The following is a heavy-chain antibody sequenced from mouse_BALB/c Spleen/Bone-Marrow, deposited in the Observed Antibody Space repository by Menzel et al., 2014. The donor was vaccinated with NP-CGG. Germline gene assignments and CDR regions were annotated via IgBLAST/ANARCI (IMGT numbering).Heavy chain of an antibody. V-gene: IGHV5-17*02. J-gene: IGHJ4*01. CDR2: ISSGSGNI. CDR3: TISGYGSTPYAMAY. Sequence: EVKLVESGGGLVRPGGSRKLSCAASGFSFSSFGMHWVRQTPEKGLEWVAYISSGSGNIYYADTVKGRFTISRDNPKNPLFLQVTSLRSRASARHCCTISGYGSTPYAMAYWGQGASATFSS. CDR1: GFSFSSFG. D-gene: IGHD1-1*01.